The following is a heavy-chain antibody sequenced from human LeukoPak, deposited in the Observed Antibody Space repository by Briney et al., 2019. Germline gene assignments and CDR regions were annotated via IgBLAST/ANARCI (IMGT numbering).Heavy chain of an antibody. J-gene: IGHJ5*02. Sequence: APETLSLTCAVSGGSISSSNWWSWVRQPPGKGLEWIGEIYHSGSTNYNPSLKSRVTISVDKSKKKFSLKLSSVTAADTAIYYCARSSGSNWFDPWGQGTLVTVSS. D-gene: IGHD1-26*01. V-gene: IGHV4-4*03. CDR2: IYHSGST. CDR1: GGSISSSNW. CDR3: ARSSGSNWFDP.